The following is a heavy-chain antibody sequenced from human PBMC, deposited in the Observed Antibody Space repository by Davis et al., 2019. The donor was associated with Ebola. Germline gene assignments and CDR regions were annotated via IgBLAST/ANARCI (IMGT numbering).Heavy chain of an antibody. D-gene: IGHD2-2*01. V-gene: IGHV4-34*01. Sequence: PSETLSLTCAVYGGSFSGYYWSWIRQPPGKGLEWIGEINHSGSTNYNPSLKSRVTISVDTSKNQFSLKLSSVTAADTAVYYCARDRDCSSTSCHNWFDPWGQGTLVTVSS. CDR2: INHSGST. J-gene: IGHJ5*02. CDR3: ARDRDCSSTSCHNWFDP. CDR1: GGSFSGYY.